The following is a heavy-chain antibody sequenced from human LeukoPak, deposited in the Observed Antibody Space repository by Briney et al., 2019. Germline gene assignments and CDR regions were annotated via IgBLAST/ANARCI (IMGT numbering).Heavy chain of an antibody. Sequence: GGSLRLSCAAAGFTVSIYWISWVRQAAGKWLGWVANIKQDGSETDYVESLRSRFTITRDNAKNSLYLQIDGLRAEDTAVYCALAFGLNFVDIPSPWYFARWGRGNLVTVSS. J-gene: IGHJ2*01. CDR3: LAFGLNFVDIPSPWYFAR. CDR2: IKQDGSET. D-gene: IGHD2-21*01. CDR1: GFTVSIYW. V-gene: IGHV3-7*01.